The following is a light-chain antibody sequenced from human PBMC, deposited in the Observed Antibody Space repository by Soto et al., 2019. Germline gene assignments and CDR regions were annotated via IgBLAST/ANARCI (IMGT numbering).Light chain of an antibody. CDR1: SSDVGSYNR. CDR2: EVS. V-gene: IGLV2-18*01. J-gene: IGLJ1*01. Sequence: QSVLTQPPSXSGSPGQSVTISCTGTSSDVGSYNRVSWYQQPPGTAPKLMIYEVSNRPSGVPDRFSGSKSGNTASLTISGLQAEDEADYYCSLYTSTSTWVFGTGTKVTVL. CDR3: SLYTSTSTWV.